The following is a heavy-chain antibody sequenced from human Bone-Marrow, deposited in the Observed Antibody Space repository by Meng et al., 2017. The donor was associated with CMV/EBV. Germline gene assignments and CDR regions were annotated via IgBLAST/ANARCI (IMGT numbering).Heavy chain of an antibody. CDR2: ISSSSSYI. V-gene: IGHV3-21*01. Sequence: GESLKISCAASGFTFSSYSVNWVRQAPGKGLEWVSSISSSSSYIYYADSVKGRFTISRDNAKNSLYLQMNSLRAEDTAVYYCARDTHYCEGEYYYYGMDVWGQGTTVTVSS. D-gene: IGHD3-22*01. J-gene: IGHJ6*02. CDR3: ARDTHYCEGEYYYYGMDV. CDR1: GFTFSSYS.